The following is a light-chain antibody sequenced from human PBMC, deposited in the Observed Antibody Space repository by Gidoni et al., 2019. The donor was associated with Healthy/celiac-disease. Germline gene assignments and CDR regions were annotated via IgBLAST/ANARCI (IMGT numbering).Light chain of an antibody. V-gene: IGKV1-5*03. Sequence: DIQKTQSPSNLSASVGERVTITCRASQSISSWLAWYQQQPGKAPQLLIYKASILESGVPSRFSGSGSGAEFPLTISSLPPDDFATYYCQPYNSYWTFGQGTKVEIK. J-gene: IGKJ1*01. CDR2: KAS. CDR3: QPYNSYWT. CDR1: QSISSW.